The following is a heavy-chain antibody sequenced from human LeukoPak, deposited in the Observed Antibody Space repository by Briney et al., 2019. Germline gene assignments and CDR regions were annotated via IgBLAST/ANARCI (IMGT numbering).Heavy chain of an antibody. J-gene: IGHJ6*04. CDR2: INTDGSST. CDR3: TRDWWVPVSGDV. CDR1: GFTFSSYW. D-gene: IGHD2-15*01. Sequence: TGGSLRLSCAASGFTFSSYWMHWVRQAPGKGLVWVSRINTDGSSTSYAGSVKGRFTISRDNAKNTLYLQMNSLRAEDTAVYYCTRDWWVPVSGDVWGKGTTVTVSS. V-gene: IGHV3-74*01.